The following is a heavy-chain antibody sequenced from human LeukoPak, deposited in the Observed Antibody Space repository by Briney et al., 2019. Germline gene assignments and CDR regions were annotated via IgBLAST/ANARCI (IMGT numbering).Heavy chain of an antibody. J-gene: IGHJ4*02. V-gene: IGHV4-61*02. CDR2: IYTSGST. CDR1: GGSISSGSYY. CDR3: ARARLDYYDSSGTPPFGY. Sequence: PSETLSLTCTVSGGSISSGSYYWSWIRQPAGKGLEWIGRIYTSGSTNYNPSLKSRVTISVDTSKNQFSLKLSSVTAADTAVYYCARARLDYYDSSGTPPFGYWGQGTLVTVSS. D-gene: IGHD3-22*01.